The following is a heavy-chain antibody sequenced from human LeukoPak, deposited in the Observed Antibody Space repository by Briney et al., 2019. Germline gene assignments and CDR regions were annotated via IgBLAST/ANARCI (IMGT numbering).Heavy chain of an antibody. D-gene: IGHD4-23*01. CDR3: AKSTSPVGTFDY. CDR1: GFTFSNYA. Sequence: GGSLRLSFAASGFTFSNYAMSWVRQAPGKGLECVSVISGSGGSTYYADSVKGRFTTSRDTSKNTLYLHMNSLRAEDTAVYYCAKSTSPVGTFDYWVQGTLVTVSS. CDR2: ISGSGGST. V-gene: IGHV3-23*01. J-gene: IGHJ4*02.